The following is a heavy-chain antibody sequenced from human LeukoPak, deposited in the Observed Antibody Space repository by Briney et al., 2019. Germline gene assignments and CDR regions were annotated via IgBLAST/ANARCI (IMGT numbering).Heavy chain of an antibody. Sequence: GGSLRPSCAASGFTFSSYAMHWVRQAPGKGLEWVAVISYDGSNKYYADSVKGRFTISRDNSKNTLYLQMNSLRAEDTAVYYCAREGIVVVTAIYAFDIWGQGTMVTVSS. CDR2: ISYDGSNK. CDR3: AREGIVVVTAIYAFDI. CDR1: GFTFSSYA. J-gene: IGHJ3*02. V-gene: IGHV3-30-3*01. D-gene: IGHD2-21*02.